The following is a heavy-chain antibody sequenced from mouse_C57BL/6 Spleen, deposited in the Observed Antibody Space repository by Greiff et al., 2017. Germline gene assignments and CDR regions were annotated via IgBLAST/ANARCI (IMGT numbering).Heavy chain of an antibody. CDR1: GYTFTDYN. Sequence: EVQLKESGPELVKPGASVKMSCKASGYTFTDYNMPWVKQSHGKSLEWIGYINPNNGGTSYNQKFKGKATLTVNKSSSTAYMELRSLTSEESAVYYCARGRYDYDGTGFADWGQGTLVTVSA. D-gene: IGHD2-4*01. J-gene: IGHJ3*01. CDR3: ARGRYDYDGTGFAD. V-gene: IGHV1-22*01. CDR2: INPNNGGT.